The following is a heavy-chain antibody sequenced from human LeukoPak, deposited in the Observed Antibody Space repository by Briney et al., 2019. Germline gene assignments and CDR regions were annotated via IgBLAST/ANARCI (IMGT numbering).Heavy chain of an antibody. V-gene: IGHV1-18*01. D-gene: IGHD3-10*01. Sequence: ASVKVSCKASGYPFTSYGINWVRQAPGQGLEWMGWISAYNGNTNYAQKLQGRVTMTTDTSMSTAYMELRSLRSDDTAVYYCARTLTQLFTDYYGSGSPGSYWGQGTLVTVSS. CDR2: ISAYNGNT. CDR1: GYPFTSYG. J-gene: IGHJ4*02. CDR3: ARTLTQLFTDYYGSGSPGSY.